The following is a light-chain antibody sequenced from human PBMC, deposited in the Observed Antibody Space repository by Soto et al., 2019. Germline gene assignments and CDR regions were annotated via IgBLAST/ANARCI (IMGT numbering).Light chain of an antibody. CDR2: DAS. J-gene: IGKJ5*01. CDR1: QDISNY. V-gene: IGKV1-33*01. Sequence: DLQMTQSPSSLSASVGDRVTITCQASQDISNYLNWYQQKPGKAPKLLIYDASNLETGVPSRFRGSRSGTDFTFTISNLQPEDIATYYCQQYDNRPSITFGQGKRLEIK. CDR3: QQYDNRPSIT.